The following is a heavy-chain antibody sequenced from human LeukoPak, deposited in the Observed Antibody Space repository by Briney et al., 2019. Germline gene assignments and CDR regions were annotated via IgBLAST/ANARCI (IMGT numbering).Heavy chain of an antibody. V-gene: IGHV3-30*18. Sequence: PGGSLRLSCAASGFTFSSYGMHWVRQAPGKGLEWVAVISYDGSNKYYADSVKGRFTISRDNSKNTLYLQMNSLRAEDTAVYYCAKVSMPYSNPRDNWFDPWGQGTLVTVSS. J-gene: IGHJ5*02. D-gene: IGHD4-11*01. CDR3: AKVSMPYSNPRDNWFDP. CDR1: GFTFSSYG. CDR2: ISYDGSNK.